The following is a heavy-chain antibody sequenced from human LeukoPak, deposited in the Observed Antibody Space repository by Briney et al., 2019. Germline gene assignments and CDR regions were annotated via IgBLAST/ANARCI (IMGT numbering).Heavy chain of an antibody. Sequence: QPGGSLRLSCAASGFTFDDYAMRWVRQAPGKGLERVSGISWNSGSIGYADSVKGRFTISRDNAKNSLYLQMNSLRAEDTALYYCAKGKRDYYYGMDVWGQGTTVTVSS. J-gene: IGHJ6*02. CDR2: ISWNSGSI. CDR3: AKGKRDYYYGMDV. V-gene: IGHV3-9*01. CDR1: GFTFDDYA.